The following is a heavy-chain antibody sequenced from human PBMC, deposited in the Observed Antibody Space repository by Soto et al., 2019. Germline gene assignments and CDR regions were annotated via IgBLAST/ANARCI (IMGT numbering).Heavy chain of an antibody. CDR1: GYTFTSYA. Sequence: GASVKVSCKASGYTFTSYAMHWVRHAPGQRLEWMGWINAGNGNTKYSQKFQGRVTITRDTSASTAYMELSSLRSEDTAVYYCARLSIVGATNVYYFDYWGQGTLATVSS. CDR2: INAGNGNT. CDR3: ARLSIVGATNVYYFDY. V-gene: IGHV1-3*01. D-gene: IGHD1-26*01. J-gene: IGHJ4*02.